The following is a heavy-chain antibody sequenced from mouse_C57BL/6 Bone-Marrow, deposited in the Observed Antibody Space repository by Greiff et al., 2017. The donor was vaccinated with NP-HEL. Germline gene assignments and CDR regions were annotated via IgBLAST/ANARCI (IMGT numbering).Heavy chain of an antibody. CDR3: ARSSKDSSGYDY. D-gene: IGHD3-2*02. CDR1: GYSFTGYY. CDR2: INPSTGGT. J-gene: IGHJ2*01. Sequence: EVQLVESGPELVKPGASVKISCKASGYSFTGYYMNWVKQSPEKSLEWIGEINPSTGGTTYNQKFKAKATLTVDKSSSTAYMQLKSLTSEDSAVYYCARSSKDSSGYDYWGQGTTLTVSS. V-gene: IGHV1-42*01.